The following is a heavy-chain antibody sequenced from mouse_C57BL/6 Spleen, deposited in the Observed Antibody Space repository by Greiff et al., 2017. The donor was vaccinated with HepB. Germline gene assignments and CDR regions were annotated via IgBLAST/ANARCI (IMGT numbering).Heavy chain of an antibody. V-gene: IGHV1-4*01. Sequence: QVQLKESGAELARPGASVKMSCKASGYTFTSYTMHWVKQRPGQGLEWIGYINPSSGYTKYNQKFKDKATLTADKSSSTAYMQLSSLTSEDSAVYYCARKDWDDYFDYWGQGTTLTVSS. CDR2: INPSSGYT. CDR3: ARKDWDDYFDY. D-gene: IGHD4-1*01. J-gene: IGHJ2*01. CDR1: GYTFTSYT.